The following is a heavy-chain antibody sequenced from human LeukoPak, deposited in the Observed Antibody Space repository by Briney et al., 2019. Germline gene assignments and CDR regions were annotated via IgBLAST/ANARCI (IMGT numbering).Heavy chain of an antibody. D-gene: IGHD4-11*01. J-gene: IGHJ4*02. Sequence: SETLSLTCTVSGGSISSYYWSWIRQPPGKGLEWIGYIYYSGSTNYNPSLKSRVTISVDTSKNQFSLKLSSVPAADTAVYYCATGRSGPRLFDYWGQGTLVTVSS. CDR3: ATGRSGPRLFDY. CDR1: GGSISSYY. V-gene: IGHV4-59*01. CDR2: IYYSGST.